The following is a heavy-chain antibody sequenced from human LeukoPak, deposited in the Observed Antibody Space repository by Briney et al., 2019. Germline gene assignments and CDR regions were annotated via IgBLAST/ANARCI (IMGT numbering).Heavy chain of an antibody. J-gene: IGHJ4*02. D-gene: IGHD5-18*01. V-gene: IGHV3-53*01. CDR3: AREMIQLPGYFDY. Sequence: GGSLRPSCAASGLTVSSNYMSWVRQAPGKGLEWVSVIYSGGNTFYADSVKGRFTISRDNSKNTLYLQMNSLRAEDTAVYYCAREMIQLPGYFDYWGQGTLVTVSS. CDR2: IYSGGNT. CDR1: GLTVSSNY.